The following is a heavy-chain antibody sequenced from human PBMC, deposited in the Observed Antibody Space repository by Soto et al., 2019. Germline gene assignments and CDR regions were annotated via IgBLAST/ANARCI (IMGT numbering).Heavy chain of an antibody. D-gene: IGHD3-10*01. J-gene: IGHJ6*02. V-gene: IGHV5-10-1*01. CDR2: IDPTDSDT. CDR1: GYDFMKYW. CDR3: ARRSLTMPRTFNDMGV. Sequence: PGESLKIACKGSGYDFMKYWIIWVRQMPGKGLEWMGRIDPTDSDTNYSPSFQGHVTISVDKSISTAFLQWSSLQASDTAIYYCARRSLTMPRTFNDMGVWGQGTTVTVSS.